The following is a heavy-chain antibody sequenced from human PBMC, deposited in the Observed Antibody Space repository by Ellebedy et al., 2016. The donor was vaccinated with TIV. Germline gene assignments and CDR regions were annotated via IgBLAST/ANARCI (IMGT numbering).Heavy chain of an antibody. CDR2: IDWDDDK. CDR1: GFSLNTPGVC. CDR3: ARTLWQWLADV. D-gene: IGHD6-19*01. J-gene: IGHJ6*02. V-gene: IGHV2-70*17. Sequence: SGPTLVKPTQTLTLTCTFSGFSLNTPGVCVTWIRQPPGKALEWLARIDWDDDKFYSASLKTRLAISKDTSKNQVVLTMTNMDPVDTATYYCARTLWQWLADVWGQGTTVTVSS.